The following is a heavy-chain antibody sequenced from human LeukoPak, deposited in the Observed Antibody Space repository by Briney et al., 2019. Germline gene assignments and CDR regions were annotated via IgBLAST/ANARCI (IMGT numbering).Heavy chain of an antibody. CDR3: TRGHYGGYL. J-gene: IGHJ4*02. CDR1: RLSFESFW. D-gene: IGHD4-17*01. V-gene: IGHV3-7*01. Sequence: TGGSLRLSCIDSRLSFESFWMNWVRQAPGKGLEWVANMKHDGSEKYYIDSVKGRFTISRDNAKNSVYLQMNSLTAEDTAVYYCTRGHYGGYLRGQGTLVTVSS. CDR2: MKHDGSEK.